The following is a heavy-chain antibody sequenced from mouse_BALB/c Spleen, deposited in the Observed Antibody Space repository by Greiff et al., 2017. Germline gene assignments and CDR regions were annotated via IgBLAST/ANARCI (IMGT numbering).Heavy chain of an antibody. Sequence: EVKLMESGAELVKPGASVKLSCTASGFNIKDTYMHWVKQRPEQGLEWIGRIDPANGNTKYDPKFQGKATITADTSSNTAYLQLSSLTSEDTAVYYCARALYYGSSSFFDYWGQGTTLTVSS. CDR3: ARALYYGSSSFFDY. V-gene: IGHV14-3*02. D-gene: IGHD1-1*01. CDR2: IDPANGNT. CDR1: GFNIKDTY. J-gene: IGHJ2*01.